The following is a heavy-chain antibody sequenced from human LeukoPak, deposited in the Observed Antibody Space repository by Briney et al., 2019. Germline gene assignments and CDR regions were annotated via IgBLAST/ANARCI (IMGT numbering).Heavy chain of an antibody. V-gene: IGHV1-2*02. D-gene: IGHD3-22*01. CDR2: INPNSGGT. CDR1: GYTFTGYY. J-gene: IGHJ5*02. CDR3: ARGGYYDSSGYYNH. Sequence: ASVKVSCKASGYTFTGYYMHWVRQAPGQGLEWMGWINPNSGGTDYAQKFQGRVTMTRDTSISTAYMELSRLRSDDTAVYYCARGGYYDSSGYYNHWGQGTLVTVSS.